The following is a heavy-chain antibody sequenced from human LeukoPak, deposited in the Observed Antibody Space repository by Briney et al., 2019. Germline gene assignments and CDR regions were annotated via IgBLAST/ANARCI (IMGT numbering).Heavy chain of an antibody. Sequence: GGSLRLSCAASGFTFTNYVTHWVRQAPGKGLEWVAVTSVDEGLKFYGDSVKGRFTISRDNSKNTMYLQMNNLREEDTAVYYCTRGPILGAPDYFDYWGQGTLVTVSS. CDR2: TSVDEGLK. D-gene: IGHD1-26*01. CDR3: TRGPILGAPDYFDY. CDR1: GFTFTNYV. J-gene: IGHJ4*02. V-gene: IGHV3-30*04.